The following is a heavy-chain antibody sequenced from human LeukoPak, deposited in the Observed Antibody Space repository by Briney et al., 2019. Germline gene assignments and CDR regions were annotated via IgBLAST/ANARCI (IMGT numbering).Heavy chain of an antibody. V-gene: IGHV4-34*01. Sequence: PSETLSLTCAVDGGSFSGYYWSWIRQPPGKGLEWIGEINHSGRTNYTPSLKSRVTISVDMSKNPFSLKLSSVTAAGTAVYYCARLFVYCSSSSCYIPGGQGTLVTVS. CDR1: GGSFSGYY. J-gene: IGHJ5*02. D-gene: IGHD2-2*02. CDR2: INHSGRT. CDR3: ARLFVYCSSSSCYIP.